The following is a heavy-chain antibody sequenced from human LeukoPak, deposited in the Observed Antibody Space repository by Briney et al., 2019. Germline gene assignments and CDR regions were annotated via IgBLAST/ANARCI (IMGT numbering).Heavy chain of an antibody. CDR1: GGTFSSYA. Sequence: SVKVSCKASGGTFSSYAISWVRQAPGPGLEWMGGIIPIFGTANYAQKFRGRVTITAGESTSTAYMELSSLRSEDTAVYYCARDIAVAGTSGYFDYWGQGTLVTVSS. V-gene: IGHV1-69*13. J-gene: IGHJ4*02. CDR2: IIPIFGTA. CDR3: ARDIAVAGTSGYFDY. D-gene: IGHD6-19*01.